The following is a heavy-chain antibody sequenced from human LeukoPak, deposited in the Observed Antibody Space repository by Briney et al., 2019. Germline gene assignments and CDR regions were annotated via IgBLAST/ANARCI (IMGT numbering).Heavy chain of an antibody. V-gene: IGHV4-31*03. D-gene: IGHD3-3*01. CDR3: ARDRTYYDFWSGYYSPPAGYYYYGMDV. CDR2: IYYSGST. CDR1: GGSISSGGYY. Sequence: PSETLSLTCTVSGGSISSGGYYWSWIRQHPGKGLGWIGYIYYSGSTYYNPSLKSRVTISVDTSKNQFSLKLSSVTAADTAVYYCARDRTYYDFWSGYYSPPAGYYYYGMDVWGQGTTVTVSS. J-gene: IGHJ6*02.